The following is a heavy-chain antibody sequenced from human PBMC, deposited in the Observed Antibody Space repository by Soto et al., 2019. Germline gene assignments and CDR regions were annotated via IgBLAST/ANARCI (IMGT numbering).Heavy chain of an antibody. D-gene: IGHD1-26*01. CDR3: ARDFASRGSLDY. CDR1: GFTFSSYA. CDR2: ISYDGSNK. J-gene: IGHJ4*02. V-gene: IGHV3-30-3*01. Sequence: PGGSLRLSCAASGFTFSSYAMHWVRQAPGKGLEWVAVISYDGSNKYYADSVKGRFTISRDNSKNTLYLQMNSLRAEDTAVYYCARDFASRGSLDYWGQGTLVTVSS.